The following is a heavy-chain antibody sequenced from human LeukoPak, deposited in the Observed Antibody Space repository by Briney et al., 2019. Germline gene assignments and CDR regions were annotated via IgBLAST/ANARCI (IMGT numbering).Heavy chain of an antibody. J-gene: IGHJ6*04. CDR1: GYTSTSYY. V-gene: IGHV1-46*01. Sequence: ASVKVSCKASGYTSTSYYMHWVRQAPGQGLEWMGIINPSGGSTSYARKFQGRVTMTRDTSTSTVYMELSSLRSEDTAVYYCARDSYQLLSHYYYGMDVWGKGTTVTVSS. CDR2: INPSGGST. CDR3: ARDSYQLLSHYYYGMDV. D-gene: IGHD2-2*01.